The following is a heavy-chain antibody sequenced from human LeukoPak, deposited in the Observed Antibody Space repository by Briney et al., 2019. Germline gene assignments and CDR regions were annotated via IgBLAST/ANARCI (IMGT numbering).Heavy chain of an antibody. D-gene: IGHD6-19*01. CDR2: ISDSGGNS. V-gene: IGHV3-23*01. CDR1: GFSFSSYA. CDR3: AKVSTIIEAGLRYFDL. Sequence: GGSLRLSCAASGFSFSSYAMIWVRQAPGKGLEWVSSISDSGGNSFYIDSVKGRFAISRDNSKNTLYLQVNSLRAEDTALYYCAKVSTIIEAGLRYFDLWGRGTLVTVSS. J-gene: IGHJ2*01.